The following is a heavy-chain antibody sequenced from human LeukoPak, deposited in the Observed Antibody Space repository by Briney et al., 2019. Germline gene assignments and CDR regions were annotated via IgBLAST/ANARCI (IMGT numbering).Heavy chain of an antibody. CDR2: IWYDGSNK. CDR1: GFTFSSYG. V-gene: IGHV3-33*01. D-gene: IGHD3-22*01. CDR3: ARDSYYYDSSGYYFNPTYFDY. J-gene: IGHJ4*02. Sequence: GRSLRLSCAASGFTFSSYGMHWVRQAPGKGLEWVAVIWYDGSNKYYADSVKGRFTISRDNSKNTLYLQMNSLRAEDTAVYYCARDSYYYDSSGYYFNPTYFDYWGRGTLVTVSS.